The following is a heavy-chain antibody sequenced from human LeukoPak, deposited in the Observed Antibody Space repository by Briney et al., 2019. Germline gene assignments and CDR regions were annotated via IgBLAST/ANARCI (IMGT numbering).Heavy chain of an antibody. Sequence: GGSLRLSCAASGFTFSSYAMHWVRQAPGKGPEWVAVISYDGSNKYYADSVEGRFTISRDNSKNTLYLQMNSLRAEDTAVYYCATRSGMDVWGQGTTVTVSS. V-gene: IGHV3-30*04. CDR2: ISYDGSNK. J-gene: IGHJ6*02. CDR1: GFTFSSYA. CDR3: ATRSGMDV.